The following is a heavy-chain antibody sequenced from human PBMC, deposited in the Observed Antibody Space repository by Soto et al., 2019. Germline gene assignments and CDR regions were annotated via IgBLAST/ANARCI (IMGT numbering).Heavy chain of an antibody. V-gene: IGHV4-61*01. CDR3: ARNDAACDI. Sequence: QVQLQESGPGLVEPSETLSLTCTVSGGSVSSGSYYWTWIRQSPGKGLEWVGYIYYNGATSYNPSLKSRVTISRDTSKNQFSLKLTSVTAADTAVYYCARNDAACDIWGQGTMVSVSS. J-gene: IGHJ3*02. CDR1: GGSVSSGSYY. CDR2: IYYNGAT.